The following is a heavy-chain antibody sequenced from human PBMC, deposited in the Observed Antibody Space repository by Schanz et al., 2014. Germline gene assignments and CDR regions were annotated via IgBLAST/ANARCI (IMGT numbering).Heavy chain of an antibody. CDR1: GFTFSSYA. D-gene: IGHD2-15*01. CDR3: AKGMGYCSGGTCYDYYYYGLDV. J-gene: IGHJ6*02. V-gene: IGHV3-23*04. CDR2: ISHSGGSK. Sequence: DLVESGGGLIQRGESLRLSCAASGFTFSSYAMSWVRQAPGKGLEWVSSISHSGGSKYYADSVKGRVTISRDNAKNSVSLQMNSLRAEDTAVFYCAKGMGYCSGGTCYDYYYYGLDVWGQGTTVTVSS.